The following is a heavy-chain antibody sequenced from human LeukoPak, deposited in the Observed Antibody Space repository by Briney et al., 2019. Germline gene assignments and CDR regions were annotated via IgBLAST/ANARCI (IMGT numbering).Heavy chain of an antibody. CDR3: ARGPCISSAQWYFTL. CDR1: GFPFDEHA. D-gene: IGHD6-13*01. Sequence: GGSLRLSCAASGFPFDEHAMVWVRQVPGQGLEWVSGVNWNGDATYYADSVKGRFTISRDSAKSSLYLQMNSLRVEDTAFYHCARGPCISSAQWYFTLWSRGTLVTVSS. CDR2: VNWNGDAT. V-gene: IGHV3-20*01. J-gene: IGHJ2*01.